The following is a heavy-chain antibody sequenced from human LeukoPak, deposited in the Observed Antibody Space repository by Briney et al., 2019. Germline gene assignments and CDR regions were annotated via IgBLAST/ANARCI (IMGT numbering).Heavy chain of an antibody. V-gene: IGHV3-15*01. CDR3: TTDRGIAVRPLFDY. Sequence: PGGSLRLSCATSGLSFTSAWVGWVRQAPGKGLEWVGRIKSKNAGGTTDYAAPVKGRFTISTDDSKNTLFLQMNSLKTEDTALYYCTTDRGIAVRPLFDYWGQGTLVTVSS. D-gene: IGHD6-19*01. CDR1: GLSFTSAW. J-gene: IGHJ4*02. CDR2: IKSKNAGGTT.